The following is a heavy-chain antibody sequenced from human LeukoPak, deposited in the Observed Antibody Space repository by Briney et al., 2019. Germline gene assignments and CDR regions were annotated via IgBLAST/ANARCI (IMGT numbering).Heavy chain of an antibody. CDR3: ARDGVEGEQYYYGSKSYWY. J-gene: IGHJ4*02. CDR1: GGTFSSYA. D-gene: IGHD3-10*01. V-gene: IGHV1-69*01. CDR2: IIPIFGTA. Sequence: GASVRDSCKASGGTFSSYAISWVRQAPGQGLEWMGGIIPIFGTANYAQKFQGRVTITADESTSTAYMELSSLRSEDTAVYYCARDGVEGEQYYYGSKSYWYWGQ.